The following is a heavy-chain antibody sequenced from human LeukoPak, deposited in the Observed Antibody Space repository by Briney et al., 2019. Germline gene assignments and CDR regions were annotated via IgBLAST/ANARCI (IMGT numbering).Heavy chain of an antibody. CDR3: AKGDYGSDY. D-gene: IGHD3-10*01. J-gene: IGHJ4*02. CDR1: GFTFDDYA. Sequence: GGSLRLSCAASGFTFDDYAMHWVRQAPGKGLEWVSLISGDGGSTYYADSVKGRFTISRDNSKNSLYLQMNSLRTEDTALYCCAKGDYGSDYWGQGTLVTVSS. CDR2: ISGDGGST. V-gene: IGHV3-43*02.